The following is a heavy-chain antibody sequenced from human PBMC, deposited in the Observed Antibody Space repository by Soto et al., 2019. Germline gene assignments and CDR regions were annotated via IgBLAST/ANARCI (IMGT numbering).Heavy chain of an antibody. D-gene: IGHD2-15*01. V-gene: IGHV4-39*01. J-gene: IGHJ4*02. CDR1: GGSFKSGSYS. Sequence: PSETLSLTCTVSGGSFKSGSYSWSWIRQPPGKGLEWIGSIDNNGVTNYNSSLKSRVTISRDTSKNQFSLRLTSVTAADTAVYYCGKILVGATGHTDADSWGPGTLVTVSS. CDR3: GKILVGATGHTDADS. CDR2: IDNNGVT.